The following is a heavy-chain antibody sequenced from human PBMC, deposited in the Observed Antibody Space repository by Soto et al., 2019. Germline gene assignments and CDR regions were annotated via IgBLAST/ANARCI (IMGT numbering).Heavy chain of an antibody. V-gene: IGHV3-73*01. D-gene: IGHD6-19*01. CDR2: IRSKANSYAT. CDR1: GFTFSGSA. CDR3: TSTVAGTVDY. Sequence: EVQLVESGGGLVQPGGSLKLSCAASGFTFSGSAMHWVRQASGKGLEWVGRIRSKANSYATAYAASVKGRFTISRDDSKNTAYLQMNSLKTEDTAVYYCTSTVAGTVDYWGQGTLVTVSS. J-gene: IGHJ4*02.